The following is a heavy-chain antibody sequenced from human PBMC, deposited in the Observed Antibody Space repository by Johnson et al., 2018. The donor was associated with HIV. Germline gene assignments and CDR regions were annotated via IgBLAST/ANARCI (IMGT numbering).Heavy chain of an antibody. J-gene: IGHJ1*01. Sequence: QVQLVESGGGVVQPGRSLRLSCAASGFTFSSYAMHWVRQAPGKGLEWVAVISYDRSNKYYADSVKGRFTISRDNSKNTLYLQMNSLRAEDTAVYFCAGPASSVLELGDHVRGLLGLRWAMWG. D-gene: IGHD3-10*02. CDR1: GFTFSSYA. CDR2: ISYDRSNK. CDR3: AGPASSVLELGDHVRGLLGLRWAM. V-gene: IGHV3-30-3*01.